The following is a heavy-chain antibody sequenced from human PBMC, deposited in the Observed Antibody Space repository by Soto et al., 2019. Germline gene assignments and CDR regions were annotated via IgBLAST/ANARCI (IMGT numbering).Heavy chain of an antibody. CDR3: ARGTTGDYTVANYAFDI. V-gene: IGHV3-30-3*01. CDR2: ISYDGSNK. CDR1: GFTFSSYA. D-gene: IGHD7-27*01. J-gene: IGHJ3*02. Sequence: GGSLRLSCAASGFTFSSYAMHWVRQAPGKGLEWVAVISYDGSNKYYADSVKGRFTISRDNSKNTLYLQMNSLRAEDTAVYYCARGTTGDYTVANYAFDIWGQGTMVTVSS.